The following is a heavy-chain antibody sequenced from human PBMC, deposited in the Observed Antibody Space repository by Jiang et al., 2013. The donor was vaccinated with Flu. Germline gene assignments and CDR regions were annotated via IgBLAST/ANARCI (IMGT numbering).Heavy chain of an antibody. CDR2: ISGSGGST. CDR1: GFTFGSYA. Sequence: VQLVESGGGLVQPGGSLRLSCAASGFTFGSYAMSWVRQAPGKGLEWVSAISGSGGSTYYADSVKGRFTISRDNSKNTLYLQMNSLRAEDTAVYYCAKGSSVVVPAARMCDYWGQGTLVTVSS. CDR3: AKGSSVVVPAARMCDY. D-gene: IGHD2-2*01. J-gene: IGHJ4*02. V-gene: IGHV3-23*04.